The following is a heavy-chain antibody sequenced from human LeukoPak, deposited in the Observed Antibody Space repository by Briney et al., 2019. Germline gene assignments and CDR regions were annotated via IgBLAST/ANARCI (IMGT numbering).Heavy chain of an antibody. CDR1: GFTFSSYW. D-gene: IGHD3-3*01. V-gene: IGHV3-7*01. J-gene: IGHJ4*02. Sequence: GGSLRLSCAASGFTFSSYWMSWVRQAPGKGLEWVANIKQDGSEKYYVDSVKGRFTISRDNAKNLLYLQMNSLRAEDTAVYYCARIYDFWSGPIYYFDYWGQGTLVTVSS. CDR2: IKQDGSEK. CDR3: ARIYDFWSGPIYYFDY.